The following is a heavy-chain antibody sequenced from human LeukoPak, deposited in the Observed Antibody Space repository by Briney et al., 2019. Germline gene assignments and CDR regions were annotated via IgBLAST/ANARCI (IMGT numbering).Heavy chain of an antibody. CDR1: GGTFDSSG. CDR3: TRDPSVDYDLLSHWFDP. V-gene: IGHV1-69*01. D-gene: IGHD3-9*01. J-gene: IGHJ5*02. Sequence: ASVRVSCKASGGTFDSSGISWVRQAPGQGLEWMGGIISFFGAAHYIQKFQGRLTITADESTSTAYMELSSLTSEDTAVYYCTRDPSVDYDLLSHWFDPWGQGTLVTVSS. CDR2: IISFFGAA.